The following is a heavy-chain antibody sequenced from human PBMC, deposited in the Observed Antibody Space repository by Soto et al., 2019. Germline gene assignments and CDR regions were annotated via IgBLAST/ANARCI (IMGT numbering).Heavy chain of an antibody. CDR1: GFTFSSYA. CDR2: ISGSGGST. Sequence: EVQLLESGGGLVQPGGSLRLSCAASGFTFSSYAMSWVRQAPGKGLEWVSAISGSGGSTYYADSVKGRFTISRDNSKNTLYLQMTSLRAEDTAVYYCAKVRYEGIAVAGTPFDYWGQGTLVTVSS. D-gene: IGHD6-19*01. V-gene: IGHV3-23*01. J-gene: IGHJ4*02. CDR3: AKVRYEGIAVAGTPFDY.